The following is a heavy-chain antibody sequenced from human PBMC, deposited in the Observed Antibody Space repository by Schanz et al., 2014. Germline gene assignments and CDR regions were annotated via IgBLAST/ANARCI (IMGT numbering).Heavy chain of an antibody. V-gene: IGHV4-59*02. J-gene: IGHJ4*02. Sequence: LCGGSVSTYKWGWIRQPPGKGLEYIGLISYGGLSDYNPSLKSRVTISLDTSKNQFSLDLNSVTAADTAVYYCAREWSSFDYWGQGALVSVSS. D-gene: IGHD3-10*01. CDR1: GGSVSTYK. CDR2: ISYGGLS. CDR3: AREWSSFDY.